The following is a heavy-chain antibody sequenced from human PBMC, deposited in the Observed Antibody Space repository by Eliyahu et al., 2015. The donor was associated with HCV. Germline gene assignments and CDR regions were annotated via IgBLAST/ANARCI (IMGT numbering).Heavy chain of an antibody. V-gene: IGHV4-59*01. D-gene: IGHD6-19*01. CDR1: GGSIXXFY. Sequence: QVQLQESGPGLVKPSETLSLTCTVSGGSIXXFYWSWIRQPPGKGLEWIGYTHYSGSTNYHPSLKSRVTISLDTXKNQFSLNLTSVTAADTAVYYCASGGGGIAVAGTGGWFDPWGQGTLVTVSS. J-gene: IGHJ5*02. CDR3: ASGGGGIAVAGTGGWFDP. CDR2: THYSGST.